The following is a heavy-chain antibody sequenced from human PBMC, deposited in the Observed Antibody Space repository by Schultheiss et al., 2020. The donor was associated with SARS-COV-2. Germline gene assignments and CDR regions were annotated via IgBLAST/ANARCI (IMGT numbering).Heavy chain of an antibody. CDR2: IYYSGST. CDR1: GGSISSYY. V-gene: IGHV4-59*01. J-gene: IGHJ4*02. D-gene: IGHD6-13*01. CDR3: ARVAGMEKDSSSWELFDY. Sequence: SETLSLTCTVSGGSISSYYWSWIRQPPGKGLEWIGYIYYSGSTNYNPSLKSRVTISVDTSKNQFSLKLSSVTAADTAVYYCARVAGMEKDSSSWELFDYWGQGTLVTVSS.